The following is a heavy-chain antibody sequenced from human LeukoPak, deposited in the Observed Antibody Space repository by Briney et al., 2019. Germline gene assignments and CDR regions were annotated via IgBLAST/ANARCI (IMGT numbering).Heavy chain of an antibody. CDR2: INPSGGST. D-gene: IGHD3-9*01. J-gene: IGHJ3*02. CDR3: ASVGNYDILTGIGGGAFDI. CDR1: GYTFTGYY. Sequence: GASVKVSCKASGYTFTGYYMHWVRQAPGQGLEWMGIINPSGGSTSYAQKFQGRVTMTRDTSTSTVYMELSSLRSEDTAVYYCASVGNYDILTGIGGGAFDIWGQGTMVTVSS. V-gene: IGHV1-46*01.